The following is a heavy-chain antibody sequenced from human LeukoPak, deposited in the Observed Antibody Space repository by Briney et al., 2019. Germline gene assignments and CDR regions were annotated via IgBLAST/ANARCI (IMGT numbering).Heavy chain of an antibody. D-gene: IGHD6-13*01. CDR3: AREYGSSWYWAYYYGMDV. CDR2: IWYDGSNK. J-gene: IGHJ6*02. V-gene: IGHV3-33*08. CDR1: GFTFSSYG. Sequence: GGSLRLSCAASGFTFSSYGMHWVRQAPGKGLEWVAVIWYDGSNKYYADSVKGRFTISRDNSKNTLYLQMNSLRAEDTAVYYCAREYGSSWYWAYYYGMDVWGQGTTVTVSS.